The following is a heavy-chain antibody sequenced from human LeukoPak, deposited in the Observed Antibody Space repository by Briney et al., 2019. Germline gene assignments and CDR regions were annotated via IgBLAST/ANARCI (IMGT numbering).Heavy chain of an antibody. CDR3: ARGHTNIAAAGYDWFDP. V-gene: IGHV4-34*01. Sequence: SETLSLTCAVYGGSFSGYYWSWLRQPPGKGLEWIGEINHSGSTNYNPSLKSRVTISVDTSKNQFSLKLSSVTAADTAVYYCARGHTNIAAAGYDWFDPWGQGTLVTVSS. CDR2: INHSGST. J-gene: IGHJ5*02. D-gene: IGHD6-13*01. CDR1: GGSFSGYY.